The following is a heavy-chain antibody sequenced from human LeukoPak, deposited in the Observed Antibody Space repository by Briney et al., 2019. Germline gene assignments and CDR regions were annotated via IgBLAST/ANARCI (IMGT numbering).Heavy chain of an antibody. D-gene: IGHD6-6*01. CDR1: GGSFSGYY. CDR2: INHSGST. J-gene: IGHJ4*02. V-gene: IGHV4-34*01. CDR3: ARAVVAARQNFDY. Sequence: SETLSLTCAVYGGSFSGYYWSWIRQPLGKGLEWIGEINHSGSTNYNPSLKSRVTISVDTSKNQFSLKLSSVTAADTAVYYCARAVVAARQNFDYWGQGTLVTVSS.